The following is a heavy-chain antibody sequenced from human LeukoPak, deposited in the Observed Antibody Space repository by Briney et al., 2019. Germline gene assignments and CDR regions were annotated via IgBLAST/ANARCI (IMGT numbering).Heavy chain of an antibody. J-gene: IGHJ4*02. Sequence: SETLSLTCAVYGGSFSGYYWSLIRQPPGKGLEWIGEINHSGSTNYNPSLKSRVTISVDTSKNQFSLKLSSVTAADTAVYYCARGRVAAAADYWGQGTLVTVSS. V-gene: IGHV4-34*01. CDR2: INHSGST. CDR1: GGSFSGYY. CDR3: ARGRVAAAADY. D-gene: IGHD6-13*01.